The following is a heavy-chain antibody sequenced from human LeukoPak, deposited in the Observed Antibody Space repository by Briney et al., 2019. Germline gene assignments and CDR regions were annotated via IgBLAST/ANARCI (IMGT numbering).Heavy chain of an antibody. CDR1: GGSISSGGYY. V-gene: IGHV4-30-4*01. D-gene: IGHD6-13*01. CDR3: ARYIAAAGYYYYYYGMDV. CDR2: IYYSGST. J-gene: IGHJ6*02. Sequence: SQTLSLTCTVSGGSISSGGYYWSWIRQPPGKGLEWIGYIYYSGSTYYNPSLKSRVTISVDTSKNQFSLKLSSVTAADTAVYYCARYIAAAGYYYYYYGMDVWGQGTTVTVSS.